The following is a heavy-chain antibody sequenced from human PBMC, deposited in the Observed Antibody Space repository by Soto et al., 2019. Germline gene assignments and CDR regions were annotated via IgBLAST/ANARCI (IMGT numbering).Heavy chain of an antibody. V-gene: IGHV3-33*01. D-gene: IGHD1-26*01. CDR3: AREGLSHGLL. CDR2: IWVDGSNK. CDR1: GFTFSSYG. J-gene: IGHJ4*02. Sequence: QVQLVESGGGVVQPGRSLRLSCAASGFTFSSYGMHWVRQAPGKGLEWVAGIWVDGSNKYYADSVKGRFTISRENYKHTLYLQMNCLRAEDTAVYYCAREGLSHGLLWGQGALVTVSS.